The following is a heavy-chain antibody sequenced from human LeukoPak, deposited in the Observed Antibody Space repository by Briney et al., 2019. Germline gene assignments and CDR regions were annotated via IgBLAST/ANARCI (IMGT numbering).Heavy chain of an antibody. D-gene: IGHD1-26*01. CDR1: GGSISTYY. V-gene: IGHV4-59*08. CDR3: ARQNFRWELPGY. CDR2: IYYSGST. Sequence: SETLSLTCTVSGGSISTYYWSWIRQPPGKGLEWIGYIYYSGSTNYNPSLKSRVTISVDTSKNQFSLRLSSVTAADTAVYYCARQNFRWELPGYWGQGTLVTVSS. J-gene: IGHJ4*02.